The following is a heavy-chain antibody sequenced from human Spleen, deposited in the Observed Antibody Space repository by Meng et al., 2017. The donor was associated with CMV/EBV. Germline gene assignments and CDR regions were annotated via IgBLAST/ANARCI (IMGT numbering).Heavy chain of an antibody. CDR3: AREAGSSSSGYYFDY. V-gene: IGHV4-34*01. CDR1: GGSVSGYY. Sequence: QAPPQRWGAGLLKPSETLSLTVAVLGGSVSGYYRSWIRQPPGKGLEWIGEINHSGSTNYNPSLKSRVTISVDTSKNQFSLKLSSVTAADTAVYYCAREAGSSSSGYYFDYWGQGTLVTVSS. D-gene: IGHD6-6*01. J-gene: IGHJ4*02. CDR2: INHSGST.